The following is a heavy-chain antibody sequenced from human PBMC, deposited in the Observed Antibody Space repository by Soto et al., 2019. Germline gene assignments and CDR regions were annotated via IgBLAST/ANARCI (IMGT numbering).Heavy chain of an antibody. D-gene: IGHD5-18*01. CDR2: INPKSGGT. CDR3: ARVVETAMVPLAP. J-gene: IGHJ5*02. CDR1: GYTFIGYY. Sequence: ASVKVSCKASGYTFIGYYIHWVRQAPGQGLEWMGWINPKSGGTHYAQTFQGRVTMTGDTSINTAYMELSWLTSDDTAVYYCARVVETAMVPLAPWGQGTLVPVPS. V-gene: IGHV1-2*02.